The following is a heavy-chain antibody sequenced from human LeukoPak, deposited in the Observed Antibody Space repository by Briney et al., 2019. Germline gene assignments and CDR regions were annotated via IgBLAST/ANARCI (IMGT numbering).Heavy chain of an antibody. J-gene: IGHJ4*02. Sequence: GGSLRLSCAASGFTSSSYSMSWVRHAPGGGLEWVSYISSSSNTIYYADSVKGRFTISRDNAKNSLYLQMNSLRAEDTAVYYCARAELLGGFDYWGQGTLVTVSS. V-gene: IGHV3-48*04. CDR1: GFTSSSYS. D-gene: IGHD3-16*01. CDR2: ISSSSNTI. CDR3: ARAELLGGFDY.